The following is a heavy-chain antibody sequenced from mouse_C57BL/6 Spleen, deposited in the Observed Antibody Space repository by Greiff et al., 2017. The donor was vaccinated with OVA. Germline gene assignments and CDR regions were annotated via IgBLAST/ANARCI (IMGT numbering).Heavy chain of an antibody. V-gene: IGHV1-69*01. Sequence: QVQLQQPGAELVMPGASVKLSCKASGYTFTSYWMHWVKQRPGQGLEWIGEIDPSDSYTNYNQKFKGKSKLTVDKSSSTAYSQLSSLTSEDSAVYYCARWGTGLYYWGQGTTLTVSS. J-gene: IGHJ2*01. CDR2: IDPSDSYT. CDR1: GYTFTSYW. D-gene: IGHD4-1*01. CDR3: ARWGTGLYY.